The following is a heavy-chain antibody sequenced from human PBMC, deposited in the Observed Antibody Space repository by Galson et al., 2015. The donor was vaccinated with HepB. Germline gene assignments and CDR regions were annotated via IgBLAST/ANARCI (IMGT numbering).Heavy chain of an antibody. J-gene: IGHJ6*02. CDR2: IIPILGIA. Sequence: SVKVSCKASGGTFSSYAISWVRQAPGQGLEWMGRIIPILGIANYAQKFQGRVTITADKSTSTAYMELSSLRSEDTAVYYCARDETETIWFEPRISTYYYYGMDVWGQGTTVTVSS. CDR1: GGTFSSYA. V-gene: IGHV1-69*04. CDR3: ARDETETIWFEPRISTYYYYGMDV. D-gene: IGHD3-10*01.